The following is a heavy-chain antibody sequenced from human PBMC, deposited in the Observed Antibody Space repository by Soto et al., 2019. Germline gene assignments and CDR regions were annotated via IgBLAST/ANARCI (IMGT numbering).Heavy chain of an antibody. J-gene: IGHJ5*02. CDR1: GGSISSYY. CDR3: ARHWSQKLNWFDP. Sequence: SETLSLTCTVSGGSISSYYWSWIRQPPGKGLEWIGYIYYSGSTNYNPSLKSRVTISVDTSKNQFSLKLSSVTAADTAVYYCARHWSQKLNWFDPWGQGTLVTVSS. V-gene: IGHV4-59*08. CDR2: IYYSGST.